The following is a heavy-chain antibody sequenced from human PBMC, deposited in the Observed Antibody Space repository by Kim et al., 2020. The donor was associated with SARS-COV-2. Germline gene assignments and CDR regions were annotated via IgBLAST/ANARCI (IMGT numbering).Heavy chain of an antibody. J-gene: IGHJ6*02. Sequence: GGSLRLSCAASGFTFSSYAMHWVRQAPGKGLEWVAVISYDGSNKYYADSVKGRFTISRDNSKNTLYLQMNSLRAEDTAVYYCARGDSSSWYVPYYYYGMDVWGQGTTVTVSS. D-gene: IGHD6-13*01. CDR1: GFTFSSYA. CDR3: ARGDSSSWYVPYYYYGMDV. V-gene: IGHV3-30-3*01. CDR2: ISYDGSNK.